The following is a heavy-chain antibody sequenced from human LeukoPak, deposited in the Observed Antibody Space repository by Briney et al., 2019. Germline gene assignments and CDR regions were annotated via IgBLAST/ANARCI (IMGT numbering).Heavy chain of an antibody. Sequence: GGSLRLSCAASGFTFSSYWMSWVRQAPGKGLEWVANIKQEGGQKYYVDSVKGRFTISRDNAKNSLYLQMNSQRAEHAGVYLCARDREPSNSPFPYCFDYWGQGTLVTVSS. CDR3: ARDREPSNSPFPYCFDY. J-gene: IGHJ4*02. D-gene: IGHD6-6*01. V-gene: IGHV3-7*01. CDR2: IKQEGGQK. CDR1: GFTFSSYW.